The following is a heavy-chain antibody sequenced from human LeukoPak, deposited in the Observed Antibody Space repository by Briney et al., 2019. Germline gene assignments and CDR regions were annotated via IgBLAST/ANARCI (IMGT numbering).Heavy chain of an antibody. Sequence: GGSLRLSCAASGFIFSSFWMTWVRQAPGNGLEWVANITEDGSDKYYLGSVRGRFTISTDNAKNSLYLQMNSLRARDTAVYCCARGSYCVHYWGQGTPVTVSS. J-gene: IGHJ4*02. D-gene: IGHD1-26*01. CDR1: GFIFSSFW. CDR2: ITEDGSDK. V-gene: IGHV3-7*03. CDR3: ARGSYCVHY.